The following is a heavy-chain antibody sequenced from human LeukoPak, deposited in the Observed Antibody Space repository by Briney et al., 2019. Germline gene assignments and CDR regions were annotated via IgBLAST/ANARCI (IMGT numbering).Heavy chain of an antibody. V-gene: IGHV3-30*02. CDR2: IRYDGSNK. CDR1: GFTFSSYG. CDR3: AKDPGDDSSGYSYQPGPFDY. D-gene: IGHD3-22*01. J-gene: IGHJ4*02. Sequence: GGSLRLSCAASGFTFSSYGMHWVRQAPGKGLEWVAFIRYDGSNKYYADSVKGRFTISRDNSKNTLYLQMNSLRAEDTAVFYCAKDPGDDSSGYSYQPGPFDYWGQGTLVTVSS.